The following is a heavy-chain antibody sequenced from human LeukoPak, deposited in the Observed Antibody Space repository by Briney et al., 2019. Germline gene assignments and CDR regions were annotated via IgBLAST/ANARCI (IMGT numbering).Heavy chain of an antibody. D-gene: IGHD2-15*01. CDR1: GGSISSSNW. Sequence: SETLSLTCAVSGGSISSSNWWSWVRPPPGKGLEWIGEIYHSGSTNYNPSLKSRVTISVDKSKNQFSLKLSSVTAADTAVYYCARVEVLLPAYFDYWGQGTLVTVSS. V-gene: IGHV4-4*02. J-gene: IGHJ4*02. CDR3: ARVEVLLPAYFDY. CDR2: IYHSGST.